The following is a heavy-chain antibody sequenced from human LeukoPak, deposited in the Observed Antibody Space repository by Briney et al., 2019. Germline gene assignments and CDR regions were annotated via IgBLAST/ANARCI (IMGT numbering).Heavy chain of an antibody. D-gene: IGHD3-22*01. CDR3: TTDWDYYDSSGYYPQVDY. J-gene: IGHJ4*02. CDR2: IKSKTDGGTT. CDR1: GFTFTNAW. V-gene: IGHV3-15*07. Sequence: GGSLRLSCAASGFTFTNAWMNWVRQAPEKGLEWVGRIKSKTDGGTTDYAAPVKGRFTISRDDSKNTLYLQMNSLKTEDTAVYYCTTDWDYYDSSGYYPQVDYWGQGTLVTVSS.